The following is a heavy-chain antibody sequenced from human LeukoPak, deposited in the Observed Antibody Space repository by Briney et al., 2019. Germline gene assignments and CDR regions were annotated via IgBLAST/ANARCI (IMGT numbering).Heavy chain of an antibody. J-gene: IGHJ6*03. CDR3: ARSSSQRKYYYYYYMDV. Sequence: SETLSLTCVVYGGSFSGYYWSWIRQPPGKGLEWIGEINHSGSTNYNPSLKSRVTISVDTSKNQFSLKLSSVTAADTAVYYCARSSSQRKYYYYYYMDVWGKGTTVTVSS. V-gene: IGHV4-34*01. CDR2: INHSGST. D-gene: IGHD6-6*01. CDR1: GGSFSGYY.